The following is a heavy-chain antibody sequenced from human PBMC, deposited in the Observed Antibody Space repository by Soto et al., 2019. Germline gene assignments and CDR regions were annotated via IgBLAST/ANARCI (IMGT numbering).Heavy chain of an antibody. V-gene: IGHV1-18*04. CDR1: GYTFTSYG. CDR2: ISAYSGNT. CDR3: AREATGYYYYGMDV. Sequence: GASVKVSCKASGYTFTSYGISWVRQAPGQGLEWMGWISAYSGNTNYAQKLQGRVTMTTDTSTSTAYMELRSLRSDDTAVYYCAREATGYYYYGMDVWGQGTTVTVSS. D-gene: IGHD4-4*01. J-gene: IGHJ6*02.